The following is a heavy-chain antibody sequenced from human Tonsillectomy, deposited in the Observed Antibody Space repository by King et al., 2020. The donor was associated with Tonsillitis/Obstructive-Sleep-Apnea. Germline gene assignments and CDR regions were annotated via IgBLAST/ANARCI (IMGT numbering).Heavy chain of an antibody. CDR2: ISGYNGNT. Sequence: VQLVESGAEVKKPGASVKVSCKASGYTFSSYGISWVRQAPGQGLEWMGWISGYNGNTEYEQKFEGRVSMTTDTSTSTAYMELCSLRSADTAVYYCVRTYCSGGSCYFPYYFDYWGQGPLVTVSS. J-gene: IGHJ4*02. CDR1: GYTFSSYG. V-gene: IGHV1-18*01. D-gene: IGHD2-15*01. CDR3: VRTYCSGGSCYFPYYFDY.